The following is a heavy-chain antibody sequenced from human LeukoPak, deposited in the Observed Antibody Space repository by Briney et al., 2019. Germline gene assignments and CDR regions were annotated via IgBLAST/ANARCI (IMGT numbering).Heavy chain of an antibody. J-gene: IGHJ4*02. CDR3: AKAPDIVVVPAAHNDY. D-gene: IGHD2-2*01. CDR2: ISSSGGNT. CDR1: GFTFSDYY. Sequence: GGSLRLSCAASGFTFSDYYMSWIRQAPGKGLEWVSYISSSGGNTYYADSVKGRFTISRDNSKNTLYLQMNSLRAEDTAVYYCAKAPDIVVVPAAHNDYWGQGTLVTVSS. V-gene: IGHV3-11*01.